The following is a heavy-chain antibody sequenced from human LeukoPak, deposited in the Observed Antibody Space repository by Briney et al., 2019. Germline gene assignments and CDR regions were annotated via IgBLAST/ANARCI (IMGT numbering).Heavy chain of an antibody. CDR2: ISSNGGTA. D-gene: IGHD5-24*01. V-gene: IGHV3-64D*06. CDR1: GLTFSSSV. J-gene: IGHJ1*01. Sequence: GGSLRLSRSASGLTFSSSVMHWVRQAPGKGLQYVSVISSNGGTADYADSVKGRFTISRDNSKKTVYLQMSSLRAEDTAVYYCVGDGRDGYNTYFQYWGQGTLVTVSS. CDR3: VGDGRDGYNTYFQY.